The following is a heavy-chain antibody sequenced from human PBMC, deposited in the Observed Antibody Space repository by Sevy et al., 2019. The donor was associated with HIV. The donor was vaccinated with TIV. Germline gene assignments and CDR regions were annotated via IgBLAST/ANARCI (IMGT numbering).Heavy chain of an antibody. J-gene: IGHJ4*02. CDR2: IYPGDSDT. Sequence: GESLKISCKGSGYSFTSYWIGWVRQMPGKGLEWMGSIYPGDSDTRYSPSFQGQVTISADKSISTAYLQWSSLKASDTAMYYCARRADRLLYSRSWYYFDYWGQGTLVTVSS. V-gene: IGHV5-51*01. D-gene: IGHD6-13*01. CDR1: GYSFTSYW. CDR3: ARRADRLLYSRSWYYFDY.